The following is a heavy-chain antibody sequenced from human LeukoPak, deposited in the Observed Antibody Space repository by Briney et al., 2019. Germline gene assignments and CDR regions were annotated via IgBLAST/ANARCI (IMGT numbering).Heavy chain of an antibody. J-gene: IGHJ4*02. CDR3: ARDPYYGSGIDY. V-gene: IGHV3-48*03. Sequence: GGSLRLSCAASGFTFNTYELNWVRQAPGKGLEWVSYISTTAGTIRYADSVKGRFTISRDNAKNSLFLQMNSLRAEDTAVYYCARDPYYGSGIDYWGQGTLVTVSS. CDR1: GFTFNTYE. D-gene: IGHD3-10*01. CDR2: ISTTAGTI.